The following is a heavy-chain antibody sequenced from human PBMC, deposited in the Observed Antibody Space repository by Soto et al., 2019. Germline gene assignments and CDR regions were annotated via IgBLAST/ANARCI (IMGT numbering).Heavy chain of an antibody. CDR1: GGSIRSNDYF. V-gene: IGHV4-39*01. CDR3: ASFLVGATARNDFDS. CDR2: IYSNGGT. D-gene: IGHD2-8*02. Sequence: LQLQESGPGVVKPSETLSLACCVSGGSIRSNDYFWGWVRQPPGKGLEWIASIYSNGGTYDSPSLKSRATVSIDTSKNQFFLTVRSVSAASTAVYYCASFLVGATARNDFDSWGQGTLVTISS. J-gene: IGHJ4*02.